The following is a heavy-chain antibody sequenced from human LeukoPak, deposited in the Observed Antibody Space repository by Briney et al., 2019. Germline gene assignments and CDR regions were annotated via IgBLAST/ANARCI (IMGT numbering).Heavy chain of an antibody. D-gene: IGHD1-26*01. CDR1: GFTFSSYS. Sequence: GGSLRLSCAASGFTFSSYSMNWVRQAPGKGLEWVSSISSSSYIYYADSVKGRFTISRDNAKNSLYLQMNSLRAEDTAVYYCAGDGELIVGATGDAFDIWGQGTMVTVSS. CDR2: ISSSSYI. J-gene: IGHJ3*02. V-gene: IGHV3-21*01. CDR3: AGDGELIVGATGDAFDI.